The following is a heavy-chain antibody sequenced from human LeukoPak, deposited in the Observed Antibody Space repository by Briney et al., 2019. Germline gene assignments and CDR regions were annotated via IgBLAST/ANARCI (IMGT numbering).Heavy chain of an antibody. D-gene: IGHD6-19*01. CDR3: ARGYFGPASQWLPTAPLVD. J-gene: IGHJ4*02. Sequence: ASVKVSCKTSGYTFTSYPMNWVRQAPGQGLEWMGWVNTNTGNPTYAQGFTGRFVFSLDTSVRTAYLQISSLKAEDTAMYYCARGYFGPASQWLPTAPLVDWGQGTLVTVSS. CDR1: GYTFTSYP. V-gene: IGHV7-4-1*02. CDR2: VNTNTGNP.